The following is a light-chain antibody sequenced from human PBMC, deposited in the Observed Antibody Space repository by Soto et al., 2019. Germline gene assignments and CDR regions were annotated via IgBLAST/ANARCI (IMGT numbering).Light chain of an antibody. J-gene: IGLJ3*02. CDR2: EDT. Sequence: QSALTQPPSASGSPGQSVTISCTGTSSDVGGYNYVSWYQQYPGRAPKLMIYEDTKRPSGVPDRFSGSKSGNTASLTVSGLQAEDEADYYCSSYAASNNFYFVFVGGTKLTVL. CDR1: SSDVGGYNY. CDR3: SSYAASNNFYFV. V-gene: IGLV2-8*01.